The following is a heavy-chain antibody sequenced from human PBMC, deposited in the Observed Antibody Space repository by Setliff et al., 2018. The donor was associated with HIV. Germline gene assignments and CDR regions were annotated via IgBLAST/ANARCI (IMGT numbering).Heavy chain of an antibody. D-gene: IGHD3-16*01. V-gene: IGHV3-7*01. CDR2: IKNDGSEK. J-gene: IGHJ4*02. Sequence: LSLSCAASGFAFSDFSMSWVRQAPGKGLEWVAKIKNDGSEKYYADSVQGRFTISRDNPKNSLYLQMNSLRAEDTAVYYCVRRSNGEESLRRPDYWGQGTLVTVSS. CDR3: VRRSNGEESLRRPDY. CDR1: GFAFSDFS.